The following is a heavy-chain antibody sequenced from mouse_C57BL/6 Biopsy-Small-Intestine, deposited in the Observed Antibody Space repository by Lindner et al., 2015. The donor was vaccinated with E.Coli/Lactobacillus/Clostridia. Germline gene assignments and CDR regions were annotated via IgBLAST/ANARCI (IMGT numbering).Heavy chain of an antibody. CDR1: GYTFTDYN. CDR2: INPNNGGT. D-gene: IGHD2-4*01. J-gene: IGHJ4*01. V-gene: IGHV1-18*01. Sequence: VQLQESGPELVKPGASVKIPCKASGYTFTDYNMDWVKQSHGKSLEWIGDINPNNGGTIYNQKFKGKATLTVDKSSSTAYMQLSSLTSEDSAVYFCARSGYDYGAYAMDYWGQGTSVTVSS. CDR3: ARSGYDYGAYAMDY.